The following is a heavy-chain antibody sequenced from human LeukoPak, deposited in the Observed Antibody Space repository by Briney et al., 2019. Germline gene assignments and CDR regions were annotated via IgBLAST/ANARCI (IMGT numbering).Heavy chain of an antibody. Sequence: SETLSLTCSVSGYSISSGHYWGWIRQPPGKGLEWIGSIYYSGSTYYNPSLKSRVTISVDTSKNQFSLKLSSVTAAGTAVYYCARARGYYGSGGHYDYLDYWGQGTLVTVSS. CDR2: IYYSGST. J-gene: IGHJ4*02. CDR3: ARARGYYGSGGHYDYLDY. CDR1: GYSISSGHY. V-gene: IGHV4-38-2*02. D-gene: IGHD3-10*01.